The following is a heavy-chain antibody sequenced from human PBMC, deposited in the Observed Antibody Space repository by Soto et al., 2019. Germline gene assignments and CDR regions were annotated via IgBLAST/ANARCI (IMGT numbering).Heavy chain of an antibody. J-gene: IGHJ5*02. CDR1: GFTFSSYG. CDR2: IWYDGSNK. CDR3: ARGRYYYGSGSYYRRVSNNWFDP. D-gene: IGHD3-10*01. V-gene: IGHV3-33*01. Sequence: GGSLRLSCAASGFTFSSYGMHWVRQAPGKGLEWVAVIWYDGSNKYYADSVKGRFTISRDNSKNTLYLQMNSLRAEDTAVYYCARGRYYYGSGSYYRRVSNNWFDPWGQGTLVTVSS.